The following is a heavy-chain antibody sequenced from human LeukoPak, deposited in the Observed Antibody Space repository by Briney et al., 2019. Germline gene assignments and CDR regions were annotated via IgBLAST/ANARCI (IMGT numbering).Heavy chain of an antibody. CDR2: IRYDGSNK. V-gene: IGHV3-30*02. J-gene: IGHJ4*02. Sequence: GGSLRLSCAASGFTFSSYGMHWVRQAPGKGLEWVAFIRYDGSNKYYADSVKGRFTISRDNSKNTLYLQMNSLRAEDTAVYYCAKEFYDSSGPNDYWGQGTLVTVSS. CDR3: AKEFYDSSGPNDY. D-gene: IGHD3-22*01. CDR1: GFTFSSYG.